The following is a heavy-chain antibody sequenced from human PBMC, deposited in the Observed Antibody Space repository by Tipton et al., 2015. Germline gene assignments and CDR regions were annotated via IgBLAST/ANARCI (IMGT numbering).Heavy chain of an antibody. D-gene: IGHD3-3*01. J-gene: IGHJ4*02. CDR1: GDSISDYY. CDR3: ARGGGYDFWSGYYRGGEFDY. V-gene: IGHV4-59*01. CDR2: IYYNGNT. Sequence: LRLSCNVSGDSISDYYWSWIRQPPGKGLEWIAYIYYNGNTNYNPSLKSRVTISVDTSKNQFSLRLNSVTAADTAVYYCARGGGYDFWSGYYRGGEFDYWGQGTLVTVSS.